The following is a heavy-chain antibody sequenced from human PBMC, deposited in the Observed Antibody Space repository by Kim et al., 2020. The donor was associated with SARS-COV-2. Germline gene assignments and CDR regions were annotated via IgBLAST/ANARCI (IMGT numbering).Heavy chain of an antibody. Sequence: GGSLRLSCAASGVTFSSYAMTWVRQAPGKGLECVSSISGSGATTYYADSVRGRFTVSRDNSKNTLYLQMNSLRAEDTAVYYCAKDHYGGNPRNAFDIWGQGTMVTVSS. CDR2: ISGSGATT. D-gene: IGHD4-17*01. J-gene: IGHJ3*02. CDR3: AKDHYGGNPRNAFDI. V-gene: IGHV3-23*01. CDR1: GVTFSSYA.